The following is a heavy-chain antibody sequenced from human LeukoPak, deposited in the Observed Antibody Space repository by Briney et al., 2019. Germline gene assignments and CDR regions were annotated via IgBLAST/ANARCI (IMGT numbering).Heavy chain of an antibody. Sequence: PGGSLRLSCAASGFTFSNAWMSWVRQAPGKGLEWVGRIKSKTDGGTTDYAAPVKGRFTISRDDSKNTLYLQMNSLKTEDTAVYYCTTYWGYCSGGSCYSGFDYWGQGTLVTVSS. V-gene: IGHV3-15*01. J-gene: IGHJ4*02. CDR3: TTYWGYCSGGSCYSGFDY. D-gene: IGHD2-15*01. CDR1: GFTFSNAW. CDR2: IKSKTDGGTT.